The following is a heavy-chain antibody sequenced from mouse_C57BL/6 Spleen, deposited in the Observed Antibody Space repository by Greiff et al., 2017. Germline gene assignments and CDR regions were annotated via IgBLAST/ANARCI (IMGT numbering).Heavy chain of an antibody. J-gene: IGHJ2*01. V-gene: IGHV1-5*01. CDR1: GYTFTSYW. CDR3: TREKTGFYYFDY. CDR2: IYPGNSDT. Sequence: VQLQQSGTVLARPGASVKMSCKTSGYTFTSYWMHWVKQRPGQGLEWIGAIYPGNSDTSYNQKFKGKAKLTAVTSASTAYMALSSLTNEDSAVYYCTREKTGFYYFDYWGQGTTLTVSS. D-gene: IGHD4-1*01.